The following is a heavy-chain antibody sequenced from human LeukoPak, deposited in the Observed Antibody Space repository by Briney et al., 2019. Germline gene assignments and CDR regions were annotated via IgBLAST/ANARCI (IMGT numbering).Heavy chain of an antibody. CDR2: ISSSSHST. CDR1: GFTFSSYA. J-gene: IGHJ4*02. V-gene: IGHV3-23*01. D-gene: IGHD6-6*01. CDR3: GKDPSSSSAQGGY. Sequence: GGSLRLSCAASGFTFSSYAMSWVRQAPGKGLEWVSAISSSSHSTFYADPVKGRFTISRDNSKNTLFLQMNGLRAEDTAIYYCGKDPSSSSAQGGYWGQGTLVTVSS.